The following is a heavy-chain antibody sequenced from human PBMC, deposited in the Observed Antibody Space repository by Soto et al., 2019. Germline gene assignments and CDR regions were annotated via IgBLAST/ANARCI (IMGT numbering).Heavy chain of an antibody. CDR2: INPNNGGT. D-gene: IGHD3-22*01. Sequence: VASVKVSCKASGYTFTGYYMHWVRQAPGQGLEWMGWINPNNGGTNYAQKFQGWVAMTRDMSTTTVYMELSSLRSEDTAVYYCAAGDFQDSRGYAYCGMDVWGQGTTVTVSS. V-gene: IGHV1-2*04. CDR3: AAGDFQDSRGYAYCGMDV. J-gene: IGHJ6*02. CDR1: GYTFTGYY.